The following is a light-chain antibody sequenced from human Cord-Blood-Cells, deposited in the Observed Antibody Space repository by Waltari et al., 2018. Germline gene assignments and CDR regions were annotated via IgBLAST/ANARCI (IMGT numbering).Light chain of an antibody. V-gene: IGLV2-14*01. CDR2: DVS. CDR1: TSEVGGYNY. Sequence: QSALTQPASMSGSPGQSLTISCTGTTSEVGGYNYVSVYQQHPGQAPKLMIYDVSNRPSGVSNRFAGYKSGNTASLTISGLQAEDEADYYCSSYTSSSTLVVFGGGTKLTVL. CDR3: SSYTSSSTLVV. J-gene: IGLJ2*01.